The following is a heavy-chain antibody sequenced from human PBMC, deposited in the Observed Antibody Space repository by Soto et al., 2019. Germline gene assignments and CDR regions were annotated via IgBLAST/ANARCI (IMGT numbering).Heavy chain of an antibody. CDR1: GASITYGGYS. CDR2: INHLETT. J-gene: IGHJ4*02. Sequence: SETLSLTCTVSGASITYGGYSWSWIRQTPGKGLEWIGYINHLETTFYNPSFESRLTLSIDRAKNKFSPKLHSMSAADRAVYLCPRGGGSDSFDYWGQGSLVTVSS. D-gene: IGHD1-26*01. CDR3: PRGGGSDSFDY. V-gene: IGHV4-30-2*01.